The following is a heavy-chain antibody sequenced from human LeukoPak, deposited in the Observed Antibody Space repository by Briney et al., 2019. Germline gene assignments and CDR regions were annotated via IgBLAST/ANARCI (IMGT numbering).Heavy chain of an antibody. D-gene: IGHD6-13*01. Sequence: ASVKVSCKASGYTFTSYDINWVRQATGQGLEWMGWMNPNSGNTGYAQKFQGRVTMTRNTSISTAYMELSSLRSEDTAVYYCARGRQEDSNSPFYYYYYMDVWGKGTTVTVSS. J-gene: IGHJ6*03. CDR2: MNPNSGNT. CDR3: ARGRQEDSNSPFYYYYYMDV. V-gene: IGHV1-8*01. CDR1: GYTFTSYD.